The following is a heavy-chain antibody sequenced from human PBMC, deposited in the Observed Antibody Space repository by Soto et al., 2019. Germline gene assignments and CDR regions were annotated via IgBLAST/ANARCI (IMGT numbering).Heavy chain of an antibody. V-gene: IGHV3-23*01. CDR1: GFTFSSYA. J-gene: IGHJ6*02. CDR3: AKGMGIRGTTLKDIVVVPAAWDYYYYGMDV. D-gene: IGHD2-2*01. CDR2: ISGSGGST. Sequence: GGSLRLSCAASGFTFSSYAMSWVRQAPGKGLEWVSAISGSGGSTYYADSVKGRFTTSRDNSKNTLYLQMNSLRAEDTAVYYCAKGMGIRGTTLKDIVVVPAAWDYYYYGMDVWGQGTTVTVSS.